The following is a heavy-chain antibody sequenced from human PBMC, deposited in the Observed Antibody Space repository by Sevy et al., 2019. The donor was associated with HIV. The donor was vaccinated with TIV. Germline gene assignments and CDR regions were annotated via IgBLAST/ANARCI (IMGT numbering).Heavy chain of an antibody. J-gene: IGHJ4*02. CDR3: GQDLYYYWSGTLPPDS. CDR1: GFSLSTSGVG. V-gene: IGHV2-5*02. D-gene: IGHD3-10*01. CDR2: IYWDDDK. Sequence: SGPTLVKPTQTLTLTCTFSGFSLSTSGVGVGWIRQPPGKALEWLALIYWDDDKVYSPSLKSRLTVTKDTSKNQVVLKIAHVDPAENATYFCGQDLYYYWSGTLPPDSWGQGTLVTGSS.